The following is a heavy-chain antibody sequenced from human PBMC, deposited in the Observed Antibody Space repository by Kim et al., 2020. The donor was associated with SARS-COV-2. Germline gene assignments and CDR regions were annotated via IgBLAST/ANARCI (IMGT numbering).Heavy chain of an antibody. Sequence: ASVKVSCKASGYTFTGYYMHWVRQAPGQGLEWMGRINPNSGGTNYAQKFQGRVTMTRDTSISTAYMELSRLRSDDTAVYYCASSTGAYCSGGSCSLNLWDYYYGMDVWGQGTTVTVSS. V-gene: IGHV1-2*06. D-gene: IGHD2-15*01. J-gene: IGHJ6*02. CDR2: INPNSGGT. CDR1: GYTFTGYY. CDR3: ASSTGAYCSGGSCSLNLWDYYYGMDV.